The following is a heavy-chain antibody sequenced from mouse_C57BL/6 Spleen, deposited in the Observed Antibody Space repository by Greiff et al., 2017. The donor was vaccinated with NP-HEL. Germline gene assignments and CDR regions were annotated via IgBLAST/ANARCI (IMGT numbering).Heavy chain of an antibody. CDR3: ARRLGDYAMDY. CDR1: GFTFSSYT. CDR2: ISGGGGNT. D-gene: IGHD3-3*01. V-gene: IGHV5-9*01. J-gene: IGHJ4*01. Sequence: EVQLVESGGGLVKPGGSLKLSCAASGFTFSSYTMSWVRQTPEKRLEWVATISGGGGNTYYPDSVKGRFTISRDNAKNTLYLQMSSLRSEDTALYYCARRLGDYAMDYWGQRTSVTVSS.